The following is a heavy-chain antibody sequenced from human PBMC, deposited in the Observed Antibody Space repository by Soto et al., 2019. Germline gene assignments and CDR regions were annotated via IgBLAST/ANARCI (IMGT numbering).Heavy chain of an antibody. J-gene: IGHJ3*02. D-gene: IGHD6-19*01. Sequence: SVKVSCKASGGTFSSYTITWVRQAPGQGLEWMGRIIPILGIANYAQKFQGRVTITADKATSTAYMDLSSLRSEDTAVYYCTRGGSSGWYTAFDIWGQGTMVTVSS. V-gene: IGHV1-69*02. CDR1: GGTFSSYT. CDR3: TRGGSSGWYTAFDI. CDR2: IIPILGIA.